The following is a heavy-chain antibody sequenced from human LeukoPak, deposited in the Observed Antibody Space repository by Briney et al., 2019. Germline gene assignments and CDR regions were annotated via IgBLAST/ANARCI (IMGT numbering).Heavy chain of an antibody. D-gene: IGHD3-10*01. CDR3: TTVMYYYGSGSN. V-gene: IGHV3-15*01. Sequence: GGSLRLSCAASGFTFSNAWMSWVRQAPGKGLEWVGRIKSKTDGGITDYAAPVKGRFTISRDDSKNTLYLQMNSLKTEDTAVYYCTTVMYYYGSGSNWGQGTLVTVSS. CDR2: IKSKTDGGIT. CDR1: GFTFSNAW. J-gene: IGHJ4*02.